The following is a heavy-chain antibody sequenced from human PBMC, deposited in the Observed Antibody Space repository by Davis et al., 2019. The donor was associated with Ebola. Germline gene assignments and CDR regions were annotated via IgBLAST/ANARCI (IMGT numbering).Heavy chain of an antibody. V-gene: IGHV3-48*02. CDR1: EFTFSLYG. D-gene: IGHD1-7*01. CDR2: ISFSSNSI. CDR3: ARGGTGNYLDAFDI. J-gene: IGHJ3*02. Sequence: GGSLRLSCVASEFTFSLYGMNWVRQAPGKGLEWLSFISFSSNSIYYADSTKGRFAISRDNAKNSLFLQMKSLRDEDTGIYYCARGGTGNYLDAFDIWGHGTMVTVSS.